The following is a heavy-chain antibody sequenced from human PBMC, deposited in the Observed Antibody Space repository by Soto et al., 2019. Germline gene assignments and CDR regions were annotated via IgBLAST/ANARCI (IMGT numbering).Heavy chain of an antibody. CDR3: ERSIAVQDYYYGMDV. D-gene: IGHD6-19*01. J-gene: IGHJ6*02. Sequence: ASVKVSCKASGYTFTGYYMHWVRQAPGQGLEWMGWINPNSGGTNYAQKFQGRVTMTRDTSISTAYMELSRLRSDDTAVYYCERSIAVQDYYYGMDVWGQGTTVTVSS. V-gene: IGHV1-2*02. CDR2: INPNSGGT. CDR1: GYTFTGYY.